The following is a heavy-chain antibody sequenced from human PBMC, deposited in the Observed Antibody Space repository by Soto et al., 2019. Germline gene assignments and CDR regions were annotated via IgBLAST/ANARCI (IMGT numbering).Heavy chain of an antibody. Sequence: SETLSLTCTVSGGSISSGGYYWSWIRQHPGKGLEWIGYIYYSGSTYYNPSLKSRVTISVDTSKNQFSLKLSSVTAADTAVYYCARGPRYYDSSGYSGYFQHWGQGTLVTVSS. D-gene: IGHD3-22*01. J-gene: IGHJ1*01. V-gene: IGHV4-31*03. CDR3: ARGPRYYDSSGYSGYFQH. CDR2: IYYSGST. CDR1: GGSISSGGYY.